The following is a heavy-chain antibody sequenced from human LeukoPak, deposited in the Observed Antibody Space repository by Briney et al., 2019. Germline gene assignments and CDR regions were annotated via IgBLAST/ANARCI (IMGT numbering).Heavy chain of an antibody. CDR3: ARHGPSPDSSSSSGTLDV. D-gene: IGHD6-13*01. CDR1: GGSISSYY. V-gene: IGHV4-59*08. CDR2: IYYSGST. Sequence: PSETLSLTCTVSGGSISSYYWSWIRHPPGKGLEWNGYIYYSGSTNYNPSLKSRVTISVDTSKNQFSLKLSSVTAADTAVYYCARHGPSPDSSSSSGTLDVWGKGTTVTVSS. J-gene: IGHJ6*04.